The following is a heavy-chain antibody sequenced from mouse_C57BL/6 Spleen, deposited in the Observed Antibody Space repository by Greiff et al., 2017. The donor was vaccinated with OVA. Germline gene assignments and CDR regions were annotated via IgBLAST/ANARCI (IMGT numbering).Heavy chain of an antibody. CDR1: GYTFTSYW. V-gene: IGHV1-52*01. D-gene: IGHD1-1*01. CDR2: IDPSDSEP. Sequence: VQLQQPGAELVRPGSSVKLSCKASGYTFTSYWLHWVKQRPIQGLEWIGNIDPSDSEPHSNQKFKDKATLTVDKSSRTAYMQLSSLTSEDTAVYYCARRGYGSIFDYWGQGTTLTVSS. J-gene: IGHJ2*01. CDR3: ARRGYGSIFDY.